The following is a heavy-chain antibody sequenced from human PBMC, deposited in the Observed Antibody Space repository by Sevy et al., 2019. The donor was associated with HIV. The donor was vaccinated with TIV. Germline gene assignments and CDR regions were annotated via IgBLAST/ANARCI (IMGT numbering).Heavy chain of an antibody. CDR3: AKDHWDYCISTSCYGMDV. CDR1: GFTFSSYA. CDR2: ISGSGGST. J-gene: IGHJ6*02. V-gene: IGHV3-23*01. D-gene: IGHD2-2*01. Sequence: GGSLRLSCAASGFTFSSYAMSWVRQAPGKGLEWVSAISGSGGSTYYADSVKGRFTISRDNSKNTLYLQMNSLRAEDTAVYYCAKDHWDYCISTSCYGMDVWGQGTTVTVSS.